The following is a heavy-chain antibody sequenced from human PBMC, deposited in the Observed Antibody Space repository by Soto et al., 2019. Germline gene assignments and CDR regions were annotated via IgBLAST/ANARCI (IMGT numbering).Heavy chain of an antibody. J-gene: IGHJ4*02. D-gene: IGHD5-18*01. Sequence: GGSLRLSCAASGFTFSSYGMHWVRQAPGKGLEWVAVISYDGSNKYYADSVKGRFTISRDNSKNTLYLQMNSLRAEDTAVYYCAKDLDPSYGYFGGPFDYWGQGTLVTVSS. CDR3: AKDLDPSYGYFGGPFDY. CDR2: ISYDGSNK. CDR1: GFTFSSYG. V-gene: IGHV3-30*18.